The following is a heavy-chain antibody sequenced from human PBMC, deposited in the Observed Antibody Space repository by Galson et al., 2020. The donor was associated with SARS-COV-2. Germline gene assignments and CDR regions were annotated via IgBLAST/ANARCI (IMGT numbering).Heavy chain of an antibody. J-gene: IGHJ4*02. CDR2: IHSSGST. D-gene: IGHD2-21*02. V-gene: IGHV4-61*02. CDR1: GGSISGTSYY. CDR3: ASRQVPGTRKYNPVLKSCVYISVGRAEGECSLRLCVVTAADTALYYCASGPVAGSGE. Sequence: SETLSLTCAVPGGSISGTSYYWSWIRQPAGKGLEWIGRIHSSGSTNYNPSLKSRVTISIDTSKNHFSLRLSSVTAAATALYYCASRQVPGTRKYNPVLKSCVYISVGRAEGECSLRLCVVTAADTALYYCASGPVAGSGEWGQGTLVTVSS.